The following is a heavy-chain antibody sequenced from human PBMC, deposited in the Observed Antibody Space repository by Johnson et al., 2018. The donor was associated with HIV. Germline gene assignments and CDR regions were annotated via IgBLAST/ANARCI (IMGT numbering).Heavy chain of an antibody. CDR2: ISYDGSNK. D-gene: IGHD3-3*01. Sequence: QVQLVESGGGVVQPGRSLRLSCAASGFTFSSYAMHWVRQAPGKGLEWVAVISYDGSNKYYADSVKGRFTISRDNAKNSLYLQMNSLRVEDTAVYYCASDCLAMFGVVIRLGAFDIWGQGTMVTVSS. CDR1: GFTFSSYA. J-gene: IGHJ3*02. V-gene: IGHV3-30-3*01. CDR3: ASDCLAMFGVVIRLGAFDI.